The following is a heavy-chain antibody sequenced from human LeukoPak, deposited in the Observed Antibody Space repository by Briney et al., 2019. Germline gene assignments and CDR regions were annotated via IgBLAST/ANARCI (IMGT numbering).Heavy chain of an antibody. Sequence: SETLSLTCTVSGGSISSSSYYWGWIRQPPGKGLEWIGSIYYSGSTYYNPSLKSRVTISVDTSKNQFSLKLSSVTAADTAVYYCARDRRGSSWTGGVEFDYWGQGTLVTVSS. V-gene: IGHV4-39*07. CDR1: GGSISSSSYY. CDR2: IYYSGST. D-gene: IGHD6-13*01. J-gene: IGHJ4*02. CDR3: ARDRRGSSWTGGVEFDY.